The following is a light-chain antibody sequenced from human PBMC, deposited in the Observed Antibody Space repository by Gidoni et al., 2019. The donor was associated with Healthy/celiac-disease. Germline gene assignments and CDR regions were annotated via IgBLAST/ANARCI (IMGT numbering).Light chain of an antibody. J-gene: IGKJ4*01. CDR1: QSISSY. CDR3: QHSYCTPLT. V-gene: IGKV1-39*01. CDR2: AAS. Sequence: DSQMTQSPSSLSASVGDRVTITCRASQSISSYLNWYQQKPGKAPTLLIYAASSLQSGVPSRFSCSGSVTDFTLTLRSLPPEDFATYYCQHSYCTPLTFGGGTQVELK.